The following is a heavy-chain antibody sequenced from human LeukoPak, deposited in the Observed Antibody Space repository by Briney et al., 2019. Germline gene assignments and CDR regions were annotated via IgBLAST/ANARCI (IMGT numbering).Heavy chain of an antibody. CDR2: INCNSAGT. CDR3: AVQTMVANTHGDAFDI. D-gene: IGHD2-15*01. J-gene: IGHJ3*02. Sequence: ASVKVSCKASGYTFTAYYIHWVRQAPGQGLEWVGRINCNSAGTNYAQKFRGRVTMTRDTSISTVYMELSSLRSDDTAVYYCAVQTMVANTHGDAFDIWGQGTTVIVSS. V-gene: IGHV1-2*06. CDR1: GYTFTAYY.